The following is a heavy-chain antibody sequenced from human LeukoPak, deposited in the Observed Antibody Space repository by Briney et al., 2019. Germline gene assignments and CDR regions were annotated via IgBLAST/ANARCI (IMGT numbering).Heavy chain of an antibody. D-gene: IGHD2-15*01. J-gene: IGHJ4*02. CDR2: ISYDGSNK. Sequence: GGSLRLSCAASGFTFRNYAMHWVRQAPGKGLEWVAVISYDGSNKYYADSVKGRFTISRDNSKNTLYLQMNSLRAEDTAVYYCARGGDIVVVVAAHDYWGQGTLVTVSS. CDR3: ARGGDIVVVVAAHDY. V-gene: IGHV3-30-3*01. CDR1: GFTFRNYA.